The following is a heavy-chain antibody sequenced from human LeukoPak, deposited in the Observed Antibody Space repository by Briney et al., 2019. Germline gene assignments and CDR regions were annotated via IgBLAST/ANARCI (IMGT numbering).Heavy chain of an antibody. J-gene: IGHJ3*02. D-gene: IGHD3-3*01. V-gene: IGHV1-8*03. CDR3: AREGGYYDFWSGYYRTAFDI. CDR2: MNPNSGNT. CDR1: GYTFTSYD. Sequence: GASVKVSCKASGYTFTSYDINWVRQATGQGLEWMGWMNPNSGNTGYAQKFQGRVTITRNTSISTAYMELSSLRSEDTAVYYCAREGGYYDFWSGYYRTAFDIWGQGTMVTVSS.